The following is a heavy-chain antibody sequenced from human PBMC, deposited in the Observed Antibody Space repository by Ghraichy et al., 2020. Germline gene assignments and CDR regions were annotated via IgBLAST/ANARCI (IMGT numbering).Heavy chain of an antibody. Sequence: SETLSLTCTVYGGSFSGYYWSWIRQPPGKGLEWIGEINHSGSTNYNPSLKSRVTISVDTSKNQFSLKLSSVTAADTAVYYCARGRAIAARHWWVLLDYWGQGTLVTVSS. CDR2: INHSGST. CDR1: GGSFSGYY. J-gene: IGHJ4*02. V-gene: IGHV4-34*01. D-gene: IGHD6-6*01. CDR3: ARGRAIAARHWWVLLDY.